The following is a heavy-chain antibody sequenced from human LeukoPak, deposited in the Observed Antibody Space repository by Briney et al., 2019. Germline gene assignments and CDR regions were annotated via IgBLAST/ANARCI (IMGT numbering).Heavy chain of an antibody. J-gene: IGHJ4*02. CDR1: GYTFTGYY. CDR2: INPNSGGT. Sequence: GASVKVSFKASGYTFTGYYIHWVRQAPGQGLEWMGWINPNSGGTNYAQKFQGRVTMTRDTSISTAYMELSRLRSGDTAVYYCARDWDIAVAFFDCWGQGTLVTVSS. V-gene: IGHV1-2*02. CDR3: ARDWDIAVAFFDC. D-gene: IGHD6-19*01.